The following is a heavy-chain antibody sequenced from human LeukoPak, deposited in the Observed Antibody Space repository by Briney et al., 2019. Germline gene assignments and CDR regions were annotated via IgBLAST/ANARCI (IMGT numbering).Heavy chain of an antibody. CDR3: ASRYSSSSYSYYYYYYMNV. D-gene: IGHD6-6*01. V-gene: IGHV1-69*01. CDR2: IIPIFGTA. CDR1: GGTFTSYA. Sequence: GASVKVSCKASGGTFTSYAISWVRQAPGQVREWMVGIIPIFGTANCAQKFQGRVTITEDESTSTAYMEMSSLRSEDTAVYCCASRYSSSSYSYYYYYYMNVWGKGTTVTVSS. J-gene: IGHJ6*03.